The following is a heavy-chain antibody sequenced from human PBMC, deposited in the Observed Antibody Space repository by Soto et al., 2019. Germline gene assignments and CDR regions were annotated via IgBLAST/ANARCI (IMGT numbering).Heavy chain of an antibody. CDR3: ARDHKTDYYDFWSGPLTACYYYCYGMAV. Sequence: PSETLSLTCTVSGGSISSGGYYWSWIRQHPGKGLEWIGYIYYSGSTYYNPSLKSRVTISVDTSKNQFSLKLSSVTAADTAVYYCARDHKTDYYDFWSGPLTACYYYCYGMAVSAQGTTVTGSS. J-gene: IGHJ6*01. CDR1: GGSISSGGYY. V-gene: IGHV4-31*03. D-gene: IGHD3-3*01. CDR2: IYYSGST.